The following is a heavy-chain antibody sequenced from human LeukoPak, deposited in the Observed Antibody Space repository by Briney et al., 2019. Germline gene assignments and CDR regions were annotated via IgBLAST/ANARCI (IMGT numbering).Heavy chain of an antibody. J-gene: IGHJ6*03. V-gene: IGHV4-61*05. CDR1: GGSISSSSYY. CDR3: ARSVEGHCSGDNCYYYYYYMDV. CDR2: IYYSGST. D-gene: IGHD2-15*01. Sequence: PSETLSLTCTVSGGSISSSSYYWGWIRQPPGKGLEWIGYIYYSGSTNYNPSLKSRVTISVDTSKNQFSLKLSSVTAADTAVYYCARSVEGHCSGDNCYYYYYYMDVWGKGTTVTVSS.